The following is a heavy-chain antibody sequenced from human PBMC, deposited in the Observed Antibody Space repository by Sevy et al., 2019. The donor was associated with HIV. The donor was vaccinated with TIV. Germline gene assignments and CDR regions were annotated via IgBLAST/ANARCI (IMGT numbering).Heavy chain of an antibody. V-gene: IGHV3-23*01. Sequence: GGSLRLSCAASEFTFSNYAMSWVRQAPGKGLEWVSTITSSGGRTYYADSLRGRFTISRDNSKHTLYLQMNSLRAEATAVDYCATYYYDSSGYYSAGWFDPWGQGTLVTVSS. CDR3: ATYYYDSSGYYSAGWFDP. J-gene: IGHJ5*02. CDR1: EFTFSNYA. D-gene: IGHD3-22*01. CDR2: ITSSGGRT.